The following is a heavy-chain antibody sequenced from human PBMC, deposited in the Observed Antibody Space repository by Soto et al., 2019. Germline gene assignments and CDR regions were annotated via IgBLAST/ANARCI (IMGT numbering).Heavy chain of an antibody. Sequence: QVQLVQSGAEVKKPGASVKVSCKASGYTFTSYAMHWVRQAPGQRLEWMGWINAGNGNTKYSQKFQGRVTITRDTSASTAYMELSSLRSEDTAVYYCARAAGVATLPVGRWFEFDYWGQGTLVTVSS. CDR1: GYTFTSYA. V-gene: IGHV1-3*01. J-gene: IGHJ4*02. D-gene: IGHD5-12*01. CDR3: ARAAGVATLPVGRWFEFDY. CDR2: INAGNGNT.